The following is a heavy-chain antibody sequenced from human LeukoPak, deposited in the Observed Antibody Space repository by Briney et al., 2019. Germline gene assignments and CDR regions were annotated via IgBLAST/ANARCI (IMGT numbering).Heavy chain of an antibody. Sequence: GGSLRLSCAASGFTFSSYNMNWVRQAPGKGLERVSGISPSGDITYYADSVKGRFTISRDNSKNTLYLEVISLTAEDTAVYYCAKDDAWLRFGEWSQGTLVTVSS. CDR1: GFTFSSYN. CDR3: AKDDAWLRFGE. V-gene: IGHV3-23*01. D-gene: IGHD3-10*01. CDR2: ISPSGDIT. J-gene: IGHJ4*02.